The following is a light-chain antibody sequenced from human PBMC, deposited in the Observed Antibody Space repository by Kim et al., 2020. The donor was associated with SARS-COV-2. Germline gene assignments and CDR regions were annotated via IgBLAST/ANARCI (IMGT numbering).Light chain of an antibody. CDR3: SSYTSSSVV. Sequence: QSALTQAASVSGSPGQSITISCTGTSSDVGGYNYVSWYQQHPGKAPKLMIYDVSKRPSGVSDRFSGSKSGNTASLTISGLQAEDEADYYCSSYTSSSVVFGGGTQLTVL. CDR2: DVS. CDR1: SSDVGGYNY. V-gene: IGLV2-14*01. J-gene: IGLJ2*01.